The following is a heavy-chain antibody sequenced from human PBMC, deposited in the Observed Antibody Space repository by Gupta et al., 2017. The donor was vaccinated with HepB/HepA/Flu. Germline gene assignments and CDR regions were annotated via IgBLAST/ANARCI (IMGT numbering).Heavy chain of an antibody. CDR1: GGSFSGYY. D-gene: IGHD1-26*01. V-gene: IGHV4-34*01. CDR3: ARARIVVGVAENPSGFDV. J-gene: IGHJ3*01. Sequence: QVQLQQWGAGLLKPSETLSLTCAVYGGSFSGYYWSWIRQPPGKGLEWIGEINHSGSTNYNPSLKSRVTISVDTSKNQFSLKLSSMTAADTAVYYCARARIVVGVAENPSGFDVWGQGTMVTVSS. CDR2: INHSGST.